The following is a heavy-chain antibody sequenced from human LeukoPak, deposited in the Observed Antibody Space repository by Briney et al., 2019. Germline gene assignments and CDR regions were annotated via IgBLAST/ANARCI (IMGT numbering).Heavy chain of an antibody. V-gene: IGHV3-21*01. D-gene: IGHD6-19*01. Sequence: PGGSLRLSCAASGFTFSSYSMNWVRQAPGRGLEWVSSISSNSSYIYYADSVKGRFTISRDNAKNSLYLQMNSLRAEDTAVYYCARGSSGWSAGYYYGMDVWGQGTTVTVSS. CDR1: GFTFSSYS. J-gene: IGHJ6*02. CDR2: ISSNSSYI. CDR3: ARGSSGWSAGYYYGMDV.